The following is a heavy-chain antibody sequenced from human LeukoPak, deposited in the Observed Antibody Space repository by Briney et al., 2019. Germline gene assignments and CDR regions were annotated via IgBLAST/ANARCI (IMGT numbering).Heavy chain of an antibody. D-gene: IGHD3-9*01. CDR1: GDSISHTNYY. CDR2: VYYSGST. J-gene: IGHJ5*02. Sequence: SETLSLTCTVSGDSISHTNYYWGWIRQSPGRGLEWIGSVYYSGSTYYNPSLKSRVTISVDASSNQFSLNLRSVTAADTAVYFCARRGNPYYDLLTGYFDPWGQGTLVTVSS. CDR3: ARRGNPYYDLLTGYFDP. V-gene: IGHV4-39*01.